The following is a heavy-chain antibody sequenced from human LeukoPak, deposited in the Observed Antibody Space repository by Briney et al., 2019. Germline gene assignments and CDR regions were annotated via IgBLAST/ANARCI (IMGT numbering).Heavy chain of an antibody. V-gene: IGHV1-2*04. CDR2: INPNSGGT. CDR1: GYTFTGYY. Sequence: HRASVNVSCKASGYTFTGYYIHWVRQAPGQGLEWMGWINPNSGGTNFAQKFQGWVTMTRDTSTSTVYMELSSLRSEDTAVYYCARDHYYDSSGYDYWGQGTLVTVSS. CDR3: ARDHYYDSSGYDY. D-gene: IGHD3-22*01. J-gene: IGHJ4*02.